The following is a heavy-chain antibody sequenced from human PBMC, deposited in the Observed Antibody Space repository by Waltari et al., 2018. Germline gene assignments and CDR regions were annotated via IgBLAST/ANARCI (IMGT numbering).Heavy chain of an antibody. J-gene: IGHJ5*02. D-gene: IGHD4-17*01. V-gene: IGHV1-58*01. Sequence: QMQLVQSGPEVKKPGTSVKVSCKASGFTFTSSAVQWVRQARGQRLEWLGWIVVGSGNTNYAQKFQERVTITRDMSTSTAYMELSSLRSEDTAVYYCAAQTTVTTGWFDPWGQGTLVTVSS. CDR2: IVVGSGNT. CDR1: GFTFTSSA. CDR3: AAQTTVTTGWFDP.